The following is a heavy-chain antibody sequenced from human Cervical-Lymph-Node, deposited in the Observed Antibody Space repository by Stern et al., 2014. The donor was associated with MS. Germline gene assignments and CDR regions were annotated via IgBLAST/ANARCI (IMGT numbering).Heavy chain of an antibody. Sequence: QVQLVQSGAKMKKPGASVKVSCKASGYAFTGFFIHWVRQVPGQGFEWMGRLNPNSDDPTYAQNFQDTVTLTRDTSISTAYLELSRLTSADTAVYYCAREATRIIVGIDYWGQGTQVTVSS. D-gene: IGHD2/OR15-2a*01. J-gene: IGHJ4*02. CDR2: LNPNSDDP. CDR3: AREATRIIVGIDY. V-gene: IGHV1-2*06. CDR1: GYAFTGFF.